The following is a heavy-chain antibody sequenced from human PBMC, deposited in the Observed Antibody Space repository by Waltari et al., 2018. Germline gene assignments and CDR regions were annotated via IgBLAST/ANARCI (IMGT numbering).Heavy chain of an antibody. D-gene: IGHD6-13*01. CDR2: IWYDGRNK. CDR1: GFTFSSYG. Sequence: QVQLVESGGGVVQPGRSLRLSCAASGFTFSSYGMHWVRQAPGKGLEWVAVIWYDGRNKYYADSGKGRFTISRDNSKNTLYLQMNSLRAEDTAVYYCASPLGAGPASGGDYWGQGTLVTVSS. J-gene: IGHJ4*02. CDR3: ASPLGAGPASGGDY. V-gene: IGHV3-33*01.